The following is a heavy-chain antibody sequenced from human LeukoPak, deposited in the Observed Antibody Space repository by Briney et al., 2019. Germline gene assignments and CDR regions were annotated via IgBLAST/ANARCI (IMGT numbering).Heavy chain of an antibody. J-gene: IGHJ4*02. CDR1: VGSISSYY. Sequence: SEPLSLTCTVSVGSISSYYWSWIRQPPGKGLEWIGYIYYSGSTYYNPSLKSRVPISVDTSKNQFSLKLSSVTAADTAVYYCARATEGIVGAPPYFDYWGQGTLVTVSS. V-gene: IGHV4-59*08. D-gene: IGHD1-26*01. CDR2: IYYSGST. CDR3: ARATEGIVGAPPYFDY.